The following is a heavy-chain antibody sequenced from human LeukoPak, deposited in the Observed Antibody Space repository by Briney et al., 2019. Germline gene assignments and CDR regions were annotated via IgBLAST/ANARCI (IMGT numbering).Heavy chain of an antibody. V-gene: IGHV1-8*01. Sequence: ASVKVSSKASGYTFTSYDINWVRQATGQGLEWMGWMNPNSGNTGYAQKFQGRVTMTRNTSISTAYMELSSLRSEDTAVYYCARQGAAAGLEPDYWGQGTLVTVSS. CDR1: GYTFTSYD. CDR2: MNPNSGNT. D-gene: IGHD6-13*01. CDR3: ARQGAAAGLEPDY. J-gene: IGHJ4*02.